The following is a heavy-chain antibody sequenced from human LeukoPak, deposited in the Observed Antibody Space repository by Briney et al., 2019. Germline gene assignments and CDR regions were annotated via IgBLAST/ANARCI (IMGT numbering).Heavy chain of an antibody. CDR2: IYYSGST. Sequence: SETLSLTCAVYGGSFSGYYWGWIRQPPGKGLEWIGSIYYSGSTYYNPSLKSRVTISVDTSKNQFSLKLSSVTAADTAVYYCARGVGDYDILTGYYRGAKVYYFDYWGQRTLVTVSS. D-gene: IGHD3-9*01. CDR1: GGSFSGYY. J-gene: IGHJ4*02. V-gene: IGHV4-34*01. CDR3: ARGVGDYDILTGYYRGAKVYYFDY.